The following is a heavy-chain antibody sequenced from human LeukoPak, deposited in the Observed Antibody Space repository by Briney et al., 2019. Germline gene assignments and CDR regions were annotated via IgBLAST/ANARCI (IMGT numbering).Heavy chain of an antibody. CDR1: GFTFSSCS. CDR2: ISSGSSSI. CDR3: ARGRATGRSGGDY. Sequence: GGSLRPSCAASGFTFSSCSMNWVRQAPGKGLEWVSYISSGSSSIYYADFVKGRFTISRDNAENSLYLQMNSLRDEDTAVYYCARGRATGRSGGDYWGQGTLVTVSS. J-gene: IGHJ4*02. D-gene: IGHD3-9*01. V-gene: IGHV3-48*02.